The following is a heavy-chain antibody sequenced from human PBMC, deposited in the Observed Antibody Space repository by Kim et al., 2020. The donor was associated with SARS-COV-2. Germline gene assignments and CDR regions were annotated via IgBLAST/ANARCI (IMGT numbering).Heavy chain of an antibody. V-gene: IGHV3-23*01. CDR1: GFTFSSYA. CDR3: AKDSGSLLLWFGEAHY. J-gene: IGHJ4*02. CDR2: ISGSGGST. Sequence: GGSLGLSCAASGFTFSSYAMSWVRQAPGKGLEWVSAISGSGGSTYYADSVKGRFTISRDNSKNTLYLQMNSLRAEDTAVYYCAKDSGSLLLWFGEAHYWGQGTLVTVSS. D-gene: IGHD3-10*01.